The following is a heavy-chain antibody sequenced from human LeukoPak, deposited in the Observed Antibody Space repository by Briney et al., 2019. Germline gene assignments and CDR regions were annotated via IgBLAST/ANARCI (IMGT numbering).Heavy chain of an antibody. CDR3: VRGGAIRVTGMTPFDY. V-gene: IGHV6-1*01. CDR2: TYYRSKWYN. Sequence: SQTLSLTCAISGDSVSSNSAIWNWIRQSPSRGLEWLGRTYYRSKWYNDYAVSVKCRMTINPDTSKNQLSLQLNSVTPEDTATYYCVRGGAIRVTGMTPFDYWGQGTLVTVSS. CDR1: GDSVSSNSAI. D-gene: IGHD1-1*01. J-gene: IGHJ4*02.